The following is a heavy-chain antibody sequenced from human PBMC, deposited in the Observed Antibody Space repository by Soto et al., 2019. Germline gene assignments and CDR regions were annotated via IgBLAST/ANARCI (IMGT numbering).Heavy chain of an antibody. V-gene: IGHV3-30*18. CDR1: GFTFSSYG. Sequence: PGGSLRLSCAASGFTFSSYGMHWVRQAPGKGLEWVAVISYDGSNKYYADSVKGRFTISRDNSKNTLYLQMNSLRAEDTAVYYCAKDYLPEVVAATPFMDYFDYWGQGTLVTVSS. J-gene: IGHJ4*02. CDR2: ISYDGSNK. D-gene: IGHD2-15*01. CDR3: AKDYLPEVVAATPFMDYFDY.